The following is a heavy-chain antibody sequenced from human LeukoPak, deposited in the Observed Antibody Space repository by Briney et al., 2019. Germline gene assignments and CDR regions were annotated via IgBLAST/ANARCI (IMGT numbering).Heavy chain of an antibody. D-gene: IGHD5-12*01. V-gene: IGHV5-51*01. CDR3: ARQITDQSSGYDSIDY. CDR1: GYRSTTYW. J-gene: IGHJ4*02. CDR2: IYPADSDT. Sequence: GESLKISCKASGYRSTTYWIGWVRQMPGKGLEWMGIIYPADSDTRYRPSFEGQVTISADKSLTTAYLQWSSLKASDTAMYYCARQITDQSSGYDSIDYWGQGTLVTVSS.